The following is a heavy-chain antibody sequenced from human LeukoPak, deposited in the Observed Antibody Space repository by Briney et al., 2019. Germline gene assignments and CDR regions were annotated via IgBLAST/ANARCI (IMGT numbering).Heavy chain of an antibody. D-gene: IGHD1-26*01. Sequence: PGRSLRLSCAASGFTFSSYAMHWVRQAPGKGLEWVANIKQDGSEKYYVDSVKGRFTISRDNAKNSLYLQMNSLRAEDTAVYYCARSAVGARVHGSAFDIWGQGTMVTVSS. V-gene: IGHV3-7*01. J-gene: IGHJ3*02. CDR3: ARSAVGARVHGSAFDI. CDR2: IKQDGSEK. CDR1: GFTFSSYA.